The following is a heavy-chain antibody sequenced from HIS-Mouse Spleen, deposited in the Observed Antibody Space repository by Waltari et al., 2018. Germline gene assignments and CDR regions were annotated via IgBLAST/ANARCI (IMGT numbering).Heavy chain of an antibody. CDR1: GGSFRGYY. V-gene: IGHV4-34*01. J-gene: IGHJ2*01. CDR3: AREIPYSSSWYDWYFDL. CDR2: INHSGST. Sequence: QVQLQQWGAGLLKPSETLSLTCAVHGGSFRGYYWSWLRQPPGKGLEWIGEINHSGSTNYNPARKSRVTISVDTSKNQFSLKLSSVTAADTAVYYCAREIPYSSSWYDWYFDLWGRGTLVTVSS. D-gene: IGHD6-13*01.